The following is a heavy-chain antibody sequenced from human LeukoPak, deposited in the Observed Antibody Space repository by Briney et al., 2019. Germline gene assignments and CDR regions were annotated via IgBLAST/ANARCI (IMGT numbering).Heavy chain of an antibody. CDR2: IYYSGST. J-gene: IGHJ4*02. V-gene: IGHV4-59*08. Sequence: SETLSLTCTVSGGSISSYYWSWIRQPPGKGLEWIGCIYYSGSTYYNPSLKSRVTISVDTSNNQFSLKLSSLTAADTAVYYCARTRGFDYGDYVFDYWGQGTLVTVSS. CDR1: GGSISSYY. D-gene: IGHD4-17*01. CDR3: ARTRGFDYGDYVFDY.